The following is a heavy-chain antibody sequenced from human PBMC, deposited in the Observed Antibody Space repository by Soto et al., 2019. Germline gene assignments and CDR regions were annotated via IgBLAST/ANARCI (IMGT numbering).Heavy chain of an antibody. CDR2: INHSGST. Sequence: QVQLQQWGAGLLKPSETLSLTCAVYGGSFSGYYWSWIRQPPGKGLEWIGEINHSGSTNYNPSLKRRVTISVDTSKNQFSLKLSSVTAADTAVYYCARSLRWELSPRGTFDYWGQGTLVTVSS. V-gene: IGHV4-34*01. CDR3: ARSLRWELSPRGTFDY. CDR1: GGSFSGYY. J-gene: IGHJ4*02. D-gene: IGHD3-16*02.